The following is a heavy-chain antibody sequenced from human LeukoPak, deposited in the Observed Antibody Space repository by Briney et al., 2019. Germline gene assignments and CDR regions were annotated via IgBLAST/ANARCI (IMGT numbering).Heavy chain of an antibody. CDR3: ATSYSSSDDAFDI. J-gene: IGHJ3*02. Sequence: GGSLRLSCAASGFTFSDYYMSWIRQAPGKGLEWVSYISSSGSTIYYADSVKGRFTISRDNAKNLLYLQMNSLRAEDTAVYYCATSYSSSDDAFDIWGQGTMVTVSS. CDR2: ISSSGSTI. V-gene: IGHV3-11*01. D-gene: IGHD6-13*01. CDR1: GFTFSDYY.